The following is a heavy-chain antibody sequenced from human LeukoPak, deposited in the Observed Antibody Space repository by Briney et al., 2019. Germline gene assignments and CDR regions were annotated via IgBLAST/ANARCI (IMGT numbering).Heavy chain of an antibody. Sequence: SGGSLRLSCAASGFTVSSNYMSWARQAPGKGLEWVSVIYSGGSTYYADSVKDRFTISRDNSKNTLYLQMNSLRAEDTAVYYCASPLAYCGGDCWVDYWGQGTLVTVSS. D-gene: IGHD2-21*02. CDR1: GFTVSSNY. CDR2: IYSGGST. V-gene: IGHV3-66*01. J-gene: IGHJ4*02. CDR3: ASPLAYCGGDCWVDY.